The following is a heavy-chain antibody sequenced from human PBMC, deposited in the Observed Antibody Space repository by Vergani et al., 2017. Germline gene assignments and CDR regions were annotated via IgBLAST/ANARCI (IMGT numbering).Heavy chain of an antibody. CDR3: ARVRGFLAGMDV. CDR2: INAGNGNT. D-gene: IGHD3-10*01. J-gene: IGHJ6*02. CDR1: GYTFTSYA. V-gene: IGHV1-3*01. Sequence: QVQLVQSGAEVKKPGASVKVSCKASGYTFTSYAMHWVRQAPGQRLEWMGWINAGNGNTKYSQKFQGRVTITRDTSASTAYMELSSLRSEDTAVYYCARVRGFLAGMDVWGQGTTVTVSS.